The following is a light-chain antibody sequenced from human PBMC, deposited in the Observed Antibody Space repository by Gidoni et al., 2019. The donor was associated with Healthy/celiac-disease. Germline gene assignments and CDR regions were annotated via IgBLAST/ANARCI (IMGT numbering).Light chain of an antibody. CDR2: DAS. V-gene: IGKV3-11*01. J-gene: IGKJ4*01. CDR3: QQRSNWPLT. CDR1: QSVSSY. Sequence: IVLTQSPATLSLSPGERATLSCRASQSVSSYLAWYQQKPGQAPRLLISDASNRATGIPARFSGSGSGTDFTLTISSLEPEDFAVYYCQQRSNWPLTFGGXTKVEIK.